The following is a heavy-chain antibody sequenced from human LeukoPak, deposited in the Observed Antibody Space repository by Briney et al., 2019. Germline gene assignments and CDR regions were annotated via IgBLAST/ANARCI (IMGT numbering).Heavy chain of an antibody. J-gene: IGHJ4*02. D-gene: IGHD6-19*01. CDR2: IYYSGST. V-gene: IGHV4-30-4*01. Sequence: SETLSLTCTVSGGSIRSGDYSWSWIRQPPGKGLEWIGYIYYSGSTYYNPSLKSRVTISVDTSKNQFSLKLSSVTAADTAVYYCARGRSGWQFDYWGQGTLVTVSS. CDR3: ARGRSGWQFDY. CDR1: GGSIRSGDYS.